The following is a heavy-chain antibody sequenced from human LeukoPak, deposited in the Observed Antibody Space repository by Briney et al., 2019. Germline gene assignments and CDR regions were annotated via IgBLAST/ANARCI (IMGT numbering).Heavy chain of an antibody. D-gene: IGHD2-21*02. V-gene: IGHV3-23*01. Sequence: GGTLRLSCAASGFTFSSYDMSWVRQAPGKGLEWVSVISGRGDSTYYADSVKGRFTISRDNSKNTLSLQMNSLRAEDTAVYYCARDLAYCGGDCSNSPMYYYYYYMDVWGKGTTVTVSS. J-gene: IGHJ6*03. CDR2: ISGRGDST. CDR1: GFTFSSYD. CDR3: ARDLAYCGGDCSNSPMYYYYYYMDV.